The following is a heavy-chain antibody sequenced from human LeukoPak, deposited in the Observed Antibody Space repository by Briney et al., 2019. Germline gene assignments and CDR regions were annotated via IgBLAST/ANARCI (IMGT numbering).Heavy chain of an antibody. Sequence: PETLSLTCAVYGGSFSGYYWRWIHQPPGKGLEWIGEINHSGSTNYNPSLKSRATISVDTSKNQFSLKLSSVTAADTAVYYCPRRDYDILTGYYTNYYYYYMDVWGKGTTVTVSS. CDR1: GGSFSGYY. CDR3: PRRDYDILTGYYTNYYYYYMDV. CDR2: INHSGST. D-gene: IGHD3-9*01. V-gene: IGHV4-34*01. J-gene: IGHJ6*03.